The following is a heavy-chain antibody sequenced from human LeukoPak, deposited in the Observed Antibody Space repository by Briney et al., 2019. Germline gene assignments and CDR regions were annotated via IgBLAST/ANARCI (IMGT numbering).Heavy chain of an antibody. Sequence: GGSLRLSCEASGFPFSSNSMSWVRQARGKGLEWVSSITSSSRYIYYADSVKGRFTISRDNANNSLYLQMSSLKTEDTAVYYCTTVIRGTDYWGQGTLVTVSS. CDR3: TTVIRGTDY. J-gene: IGHJ4*02. CDR1: GFPFSSNS. CDR2: ITSSSRYI. V-gene: IGHV3-21*03. D-gene: IGHD3-16*01.